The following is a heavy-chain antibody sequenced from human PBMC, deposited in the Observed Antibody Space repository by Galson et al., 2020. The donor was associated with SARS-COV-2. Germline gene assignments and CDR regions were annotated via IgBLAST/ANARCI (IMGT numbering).Heavy chain of an antibody. CDR1: GFTFSSYA. V-gene: IGHV3-23*01. CDR2: ISGCGGST. J-gene: IGHJ4*02. Sequence: GGSLRLSCAASGFTFSSYAMSWVRQSPGKGLEWVSAISGCGGSTYYADSVKGRFTISRDNSKNMLYLQMNSLRAEDTAVYYCAKAGTAGTWNYFDYWGQGTLVTVSS. CDR3: AKAGTAGTWNYFDY. D-gene: IGHD6-13*01.